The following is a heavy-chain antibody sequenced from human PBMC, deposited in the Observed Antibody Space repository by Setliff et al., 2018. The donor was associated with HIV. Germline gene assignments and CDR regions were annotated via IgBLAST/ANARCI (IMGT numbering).Heavy chain of an antibody. CDR1: GFRFRSYW. V-gene: IGHV3-7*01. CDR2: VKQDGTET. CDR3: ARWGSGSYERVFDY. Sequence: GGSLRLSCAASGFRFRSYWMSWVHQAPGKGLESVANVKQDGTETLYVDSVKGRFTISRDNANNLVYLQMNSLRVEDTAVYFCARWGSGSYERVFDYWGQGMLVTVSS. J-gene: IGHJ4*02. D-gene: IGHD1-26*01.